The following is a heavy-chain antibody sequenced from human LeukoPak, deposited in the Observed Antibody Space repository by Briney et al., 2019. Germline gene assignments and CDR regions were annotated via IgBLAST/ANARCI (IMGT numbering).Heavy chain of an antibody. CDR1: GFTFSSYW. CDR3: AREEGEVPAAKRFDY. Sequence: GGSLRLSCAASGFTFSSYWMYWVRQAPGKGLMWVSRINSDGSSTSYADSVKGRFTISRDNAKNTLYLQMNSLRAEDTAVYYCAREEGEVPAAKRFDYWGQGTLVTVSS. CDR2: INSDGSST. J-gene: IGHJ4*02. D-gene: IGHD2-2*01. V-gene: IGHV3-74*01.